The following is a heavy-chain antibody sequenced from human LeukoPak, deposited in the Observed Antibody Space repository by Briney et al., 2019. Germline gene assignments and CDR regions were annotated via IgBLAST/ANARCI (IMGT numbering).Heavy chain of an antibody. CDR2: IYYSGST. J-gene: IGHJ6*03. CDR1: GGSISTSSYY. V-gene: IGHV4-39*01. Sequence: SETLSLTRTVSGGSISTSSYYWGWIRQPPGKGLEWIGTIYYSGSTYYNPSLESRVTISLDMSKNQFSLNLTSVTAADTAVYYCATPGYCSTIDCYYYMDVWGKGTTVTVSS. CDR3: ATPGYCSTIDCYYYMDV. D-gene: IGHD2-2*01.